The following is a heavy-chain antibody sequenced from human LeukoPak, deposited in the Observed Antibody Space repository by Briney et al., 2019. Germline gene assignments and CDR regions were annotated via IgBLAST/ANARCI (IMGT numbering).Heavy chain of an antibody. CDR1: GASISRDY. CDR2: IYYSGST. Sequence: SETLSLTCTVSGASISRDYWNWIRQPPGKGLEWIGYIYYSGSTNYNPSLKSRVTISVDTSKNQFPLKLSSVTAADTAVYYCAVMYSSSWYWFDPWGQGTLVTVSS. J-gene: IGHJ5*02. D-gene: IGHD6-13*01. CDR3: AVMYSSSWYWFDP. V-gene: IGHV4-59*08.